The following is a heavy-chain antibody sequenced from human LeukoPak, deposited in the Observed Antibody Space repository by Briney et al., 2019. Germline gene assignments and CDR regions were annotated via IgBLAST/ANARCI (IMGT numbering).Heavy chain of an antibody. J-gene: IGHJ4*02. CDR3: ARHILGAGGY. CDR2: IHYSGRT. CDR1: GGSISSSSSYY. D-gene: IGHD1-26*01. V-gene: IGHV4-39*01. Sequence: SETLSLTCTVSGGSISSSSSYYWGWIRQPPGKGLEWIGSIHYSGRTYYNPSLKSRVTVSVDTSKNQFSLKLSSVIAADTAVYYCARHILGAGGYWGQGTLVTVSS.